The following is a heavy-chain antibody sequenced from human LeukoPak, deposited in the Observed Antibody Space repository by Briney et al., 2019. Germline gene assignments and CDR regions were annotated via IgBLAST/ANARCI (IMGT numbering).Heavy chain of an antibody. D-gene: IGHD1-26*01. Sequence: PGGSLRLSCAASGFTFSSYGMHWVRQAPGKGLEWVAVIWYDGSNKYYADSVRGRFTISRDNSKNTLYLQMNSLRAEDTAVYYCARSSPSSGSFDYWGQGTLVTVSS. V-gene: IGHV3-33*01. CDR3: ARSSPSSGSFDY. J-gene: IGHJ4*02. CDR2: IWYDGSNK. CDR1: GFTFSSYG.